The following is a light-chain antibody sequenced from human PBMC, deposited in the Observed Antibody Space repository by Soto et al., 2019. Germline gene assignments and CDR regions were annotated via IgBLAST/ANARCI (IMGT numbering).Light chain of an antibody. CDR3: QQRSNWPPVT. V-gene: IGKV3D-20*02. CDR1: QSVSSSY. J-gene: IGKJ4*01. Sequence: EIVLTQSPGCLSLSPWERATLSCRASQSVSSSYLAWYQQKPGQAPRLLIYGASSRATGIPARFSGSGSGTNFTLTISSLEPEDFAVYYCQQRSNWPPVTFGGGTKVDIK. CDR2: GAS.